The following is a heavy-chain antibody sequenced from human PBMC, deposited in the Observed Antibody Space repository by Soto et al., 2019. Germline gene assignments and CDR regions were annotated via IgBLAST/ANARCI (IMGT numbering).Heavy chain of an antibody. Sequence: GASVKVSCKASGGTFSSYTISWVRQAPGQGLEWMGRIIPILGIANYAQKFQGRVTITADKSTSTAYMELSSLRSEDTAVYYCASLQLRYFDWLLHRNWFDPWGQGTLVTV. J-gene: IGHJ5*02. CDR3: ASLQLRYFDWLLHRNWFDP. V-gene: IGHV1-69*02. CDR2: IIPILGIA. D-gene: IGHD3-9*01. CDR1: GGTFSSYT.